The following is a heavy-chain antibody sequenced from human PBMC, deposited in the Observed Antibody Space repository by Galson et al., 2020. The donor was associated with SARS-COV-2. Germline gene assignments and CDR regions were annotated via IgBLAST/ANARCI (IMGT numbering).Heavy chain of an antibody. J-gene: IGHJ4*02. D-gene: IGHD6-19*01. Sequence: GESLKISCAASGFTFSSHAIHWVRQAPGKGLEWVAQIFYDGSDKYYRDSVKGRFTISRDSSKNTVFLQMNNLRADDTAVYYCARDGQSSSGWAFDYWGQGTLVTVSS. CDR2: IFYDGSDK. CDR3: ARDGQSSSGWAFDY. V-gene: IGHV3-33*01. CDR1: GFTFSSHA.